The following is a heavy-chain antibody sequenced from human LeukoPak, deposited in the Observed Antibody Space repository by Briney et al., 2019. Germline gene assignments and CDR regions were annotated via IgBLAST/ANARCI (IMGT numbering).Heavy chain of an antibody. D-gene: IGHD7-27*01. J-gene: IGHJ3*02. CDR2: ISGSCAST. CDR3: AKGRGNWGGWAFDI. Sequence: PGGSLSLSCAASGFTFSTYAMSWLRQAPGKGLEGVTVISGSCASTYYADSVKGRFTISRDNSKNMLYLQMNSLRAEDTAVYYCAKGRGNWGGWAFDIWGQGTMVTVSS. CDR1: GFTFSTYA. V-gene: IGHV3-23*01.